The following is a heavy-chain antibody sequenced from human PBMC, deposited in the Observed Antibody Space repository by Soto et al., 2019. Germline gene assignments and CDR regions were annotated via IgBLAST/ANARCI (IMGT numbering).Heavy chain of an antibody. CDR2: IYHSGST. J-gene: IGHJ4*02. CDR1: AGSISSSTG. Sequence: PPETLPVSCGVSAGSISSSTGCGWVRQLPGKGLEWIGEIYHSGSTNYNPSLKSRVTISVDKSKNQFSLKLRSVTAADTAVYYCARVAGRGYYYDSSGYSDFDYWGQGTLVTVS. V-gene: IGHV4-4*03. CDR3: ARVAGRGYYYDSSGYSDFDY. D-gene: IGHD3-22*01.